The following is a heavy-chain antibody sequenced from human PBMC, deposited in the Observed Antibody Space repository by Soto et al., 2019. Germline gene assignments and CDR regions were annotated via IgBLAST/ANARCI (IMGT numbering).Heavy chain of an antibody. D-gene: IGHD3-10*01. CDR3: ARDTMVRGGWIDY. CDR1: GGSISSGGYY. Sequence: QVQLQESGPGLVKPSQTLSLTCTVSGGSISSGGYYWSWIRQHPGKGLEWIGYIYYSGSTYYNPSLKSRVTISVDKSKNQFSLKLSSVTAADTAVYYCARDTMVRGGWIDYWGQGTLVTVSS. V-gene: IGHV4-31*03. J-gene: IGHJ4*02. CDR2: IYYSGST.